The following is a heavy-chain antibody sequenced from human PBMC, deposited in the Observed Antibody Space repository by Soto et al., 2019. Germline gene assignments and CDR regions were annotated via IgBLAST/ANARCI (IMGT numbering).Heavy chain of an antibody. J-gene: IGHJ4*02. Sequence: SETLSLICTVSGGSISTYYWSWIRQPPGGTLEWIGYIYASGATTYNPSLESRVTMSVDMPNNEFSLELTSLTAADTAVYYCARSHSFDGSIYHYYFDFWGQGTLVTVSS. CDR1: GGSISTYY. V-gene: IGHV4-59*01. CDR3: ARSHSFDGSIYHYYFDF. D-gene: IGHD3-10*01. CDR2: IYASGAT.